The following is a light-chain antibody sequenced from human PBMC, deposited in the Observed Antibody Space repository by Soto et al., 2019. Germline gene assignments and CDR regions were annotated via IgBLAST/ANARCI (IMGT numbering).Light chain of an antibody. V-gene: IGKV3-20*01. CDR1: QSVRNTY. Sequence: EIVLTQSPGTLSLSPGERATLSCRASQSVRNTYVAWYQKKPGQAPRLLVSGASSRATGIPDRYSGSGSGRYFTLTINRLEPEDFAVYFCQQYGESPPTFGGGTKVEIK. J-gene: IGKJ4*01. CDR3: QQYGESPPT. CDR2: GAS.